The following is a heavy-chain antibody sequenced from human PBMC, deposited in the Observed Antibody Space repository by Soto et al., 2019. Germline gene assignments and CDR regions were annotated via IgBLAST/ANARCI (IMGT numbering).Heavy chain of an antibody. D-gene: IGHD2-2*01. CDR3: ARGGPKYCSSTGCYEVHYYYYYMDV. Sequence: QVQLVQSGAEVKKPGASVKVSCKASGYTFTGYYMHWVRQAPGQGLEWMGWINPNSGGTNYAQKFQGWVTMTRDTSNSKASMELSRLRSDDTAVYYCARGGPKYCSSTGCYEVHYYYYYMDVWGKGTTVTVSS. J-gene: IGHJ6*03. CDR1: GYTFTGYY. V-gene: IGHV1-2*04. CDR2: INPNSGGT.